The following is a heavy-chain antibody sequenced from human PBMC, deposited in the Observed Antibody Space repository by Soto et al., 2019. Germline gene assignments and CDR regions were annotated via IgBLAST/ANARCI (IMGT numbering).Heavy chain of an antibody. CDR3: ARAYYYDSSGYLADY. CDR2: IWYDGSNK. J-gene: IGHJ4*02. CDR1: GFTFSSYG. Sequence: QVQLVESGGGVVQPGRSLRLSCAASGFTFSSYGMHWVRQAPGKGLEWVAVIWYDGSNKYYADSVKGRFTISRDNSKNTLYLQMNSLRAEDTAVYYCARAYYYDSSGYLADYWGQGTLVTVSS. V-gene: IGHV3-33*01. D-gene: IGHD3-22*01.